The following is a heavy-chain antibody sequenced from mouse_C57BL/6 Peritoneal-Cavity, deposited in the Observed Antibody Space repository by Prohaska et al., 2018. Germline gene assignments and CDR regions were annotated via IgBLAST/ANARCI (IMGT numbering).Heavy chain of an antibody. J-gene: IGHJ4*01. D-gene: IGHD2-4*01. CDR1: GYSIPSGYY. CDR3: ARGDYDVDYAMDY. CDR2: ISYDGSN. Sequence: PSQSLSLTCSVTGYSIPSGYYWNWIRQFPGNKLEWLGYISYDGSNNYNPSLKNRISITRDTSKNQFFLKLNSVTTEDTATYYCARGDYDVDYAMDYWGQGTSVTVSS. V-gene: IGHV3-6*01.